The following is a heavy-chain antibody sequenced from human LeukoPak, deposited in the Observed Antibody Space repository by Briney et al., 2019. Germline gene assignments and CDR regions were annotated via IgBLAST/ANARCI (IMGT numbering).Heavy chain of an antibody. V-gene: IGHV3-48*03. CDR1: GFTFSSYE. Sequence: PGGSLRLSCAASGFTFSSYEMNWVRQAPGKGLEWVSYISSSGSTIYYADSVKGRFTISRGNAKNSLYLQMNSLRAEDTAVYYCARVGCSGGSCYSPPIDYWGQGTLVTVSS. D-gene: IGHD2-15*01. J-gene: IGHJ4*02. CDR3: ARVGCSGGSCYSPPIDY. CDR2: ISSSGSTI.